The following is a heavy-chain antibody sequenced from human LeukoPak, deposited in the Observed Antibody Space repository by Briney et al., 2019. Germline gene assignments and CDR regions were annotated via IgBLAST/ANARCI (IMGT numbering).Heavy chain of an antibody. V-gene: IGHV1-2*02. Sequence: GASVKVSCKASGYTFTGYYMHWVRQAPGQGLEWMGWINPNSGGTNYAQKFQGRVTMTRDTSISTAYMELTRLRSDDTAVYYCARPLGGISGGKCCELDYWGQGTLVTVSS. CDR1: GYTFTGYY. CDR3: ARPLGGISGGKCCELDY. CDR2: INPNSGGT. J-gene: IGHJ4*02. D-gene: IGHD2-15*01.